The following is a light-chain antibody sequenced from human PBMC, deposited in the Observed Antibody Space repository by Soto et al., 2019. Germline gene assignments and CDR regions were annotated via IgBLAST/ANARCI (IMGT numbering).Light chain of an antibody. CDR3: QQAHGT. CDR1: QNINYF. CDR2: AAS. V-gene: IGKV1-39*01. Sequence: DIQMTQSPSSLSASVGDRVTITCRASQNINYFLSWFQHKPGQSPKLLIYAASSLQSGVPSRFSGSGSGTDFTLTISSLQPEDFATYYCQQAHGTFGQGTRLDIK. J-gene: IGKJ5*01.